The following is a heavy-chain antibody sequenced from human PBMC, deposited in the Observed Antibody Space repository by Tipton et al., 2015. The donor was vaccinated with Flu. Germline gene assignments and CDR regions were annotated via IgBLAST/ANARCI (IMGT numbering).Heavy chain of an antibody. Sequence: TLSLTCTVSGGSISSGDYYWSWIRQPPGKGLEWIGYIYYSGSTHYNPSPKSRVTISVDTSKNQFSLRLSSVTAADTAVYYCARVDEDTSGYYYSLYYFDYWGQGTLVTVSS. CDR1: GGSISSGDYY. V-gene: IGHV4-30-4*01. J-gene: IGHJ4*02. CDR3: ARVDEDTSGYYYSLYYFDY. D-gene: IGHD3-22*01. CDR2: IYYSGST.